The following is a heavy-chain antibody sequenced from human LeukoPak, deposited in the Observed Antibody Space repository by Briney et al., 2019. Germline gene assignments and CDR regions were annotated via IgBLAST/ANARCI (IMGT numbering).Heavy chain of an antibody. V-gene: IGHV1-2*02. CDR3: ARSSRYDIWTGYPY. CDR1: GYTFTGYY. Sequence: ASVKLSCKASGYTFTGYYMHWVRQAPGQGLEWMGCIHANSGGTNYAQKFQGRVTMTRDTSISTAYMELSRLRSDDTAVYYCARSSRYDIWTGYPYLGQGTLLTDSP. CDR2: IHANSGGT. D-gene: IGHD3-9*01. J-gene: IGHJ4*02.